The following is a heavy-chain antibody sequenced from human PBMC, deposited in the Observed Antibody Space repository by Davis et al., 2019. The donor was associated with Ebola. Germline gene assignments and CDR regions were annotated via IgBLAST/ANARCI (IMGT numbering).Heavy chain of an antibody. D-gene: IGHD4-11*01. V-gene: IGHV3-30*02. Sequence: GESLKISCVASGFTFSGYAMHWVRQAPGRGLEWVAFVRSHGSDDHYADSVKGRFTISRDNSKNTLYLQMNSLRPEDTAVYYCARDSDDYSFDYWGQGTLVTVSS. CDR1: GFTFSGYA. CDR3: ARDSDDYSFDY. J-gene: IGHJ4*02. CDR2: VRSHGSDD.